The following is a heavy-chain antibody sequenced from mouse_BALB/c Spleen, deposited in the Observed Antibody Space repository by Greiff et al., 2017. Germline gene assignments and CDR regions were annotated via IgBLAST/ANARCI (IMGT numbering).Heavy chain of an antibody. V-gene: IGHV3-2*02. CDR3: ASRFAY. Sequence: VQLKQSGPGLVKPSQSLSLTCTVTGYSITSDYAWNWIRQFPGNKLEWMGYISYSGSTSYNPSLKSRISITRDTSKNQFFLQLNSVTTEDTATYYCASRFAYWGQGTLVTVSA. J-gene: IGHJ3*01. CDR2: ISYSGST. CDR1: GYSITSDYA.